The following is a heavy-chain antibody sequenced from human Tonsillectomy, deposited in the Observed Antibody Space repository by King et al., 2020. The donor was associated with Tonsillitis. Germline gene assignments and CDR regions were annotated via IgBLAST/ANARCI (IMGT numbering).Heavy chain of an antibody. V-gene: IGHV3-7*03. CDR2: INQNGSEK. CDR1: GFTLSSYW. CDR3: ARDRGAFDI. J-gene: IGHJ3*02. D-gene: IGHD3-10*01. Sequence: VQLVQSGGGLVQPGGSLRLSCAVSGFTLSSYWMTWVRQAPGKGLEWVANINQNGSEKYYVDSLKGRFTISRNNAKNSLYLQINSLRAEDTAVYYCARDRGAFDIWGQGTMVTVSS.